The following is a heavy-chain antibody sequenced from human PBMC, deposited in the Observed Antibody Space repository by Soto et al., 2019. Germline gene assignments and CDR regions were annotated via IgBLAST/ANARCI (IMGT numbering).Heavy chain of an antibody. CDR2: IEQDGSEE. J-gene: IGHJ6*02. D-gene: IGHD3-9*01. CDR3: VRKRFASWCFDLYGIDL. Sequence: PGGSLRLSCVASAETINRYWISLVLQSPGKGLEWVANIEQDGSEEYYVDSVKGRYTISRDNAKKSLYLQMNSLRAEDTAMYYWVRKRFASWCFDLYGIDLWGQGTTVTVSS. V-gene: IGHV3-7*03. CDR1: AETINRYW.